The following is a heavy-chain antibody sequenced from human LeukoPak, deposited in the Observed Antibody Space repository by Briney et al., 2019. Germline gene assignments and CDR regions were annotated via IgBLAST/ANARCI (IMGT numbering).Heavy chain of an antibody. CDR1: GFKFDYFA. CDR3: ARDGYNWADL. D-gene: IGHD5-24*01. CDR2: ISRISTAI. V-gene: IGHV3-48*01. Sequence: PGGSLRLSCAASGFKFDYFAMSWVRQPPGKGLEWIAYISRISTAIQYADSVKGRFTISRDNGENSLFLQMNSLRVEDTALYYCARDGYNWADLWGQGTLVTVSS. J-gene: IGHJ5*02.